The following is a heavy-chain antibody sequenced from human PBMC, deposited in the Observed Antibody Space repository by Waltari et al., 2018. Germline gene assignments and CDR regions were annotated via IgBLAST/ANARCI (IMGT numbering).Heavy chain of an antibody. Sequence: QVQLQDSAPGLAEPSETLSLTCTVSCGSISSYYWTWLRQPPGKGLEWMGYIYYSGSTTYNPSLKSRVTIPVDTSKNQSTLKLSSVTAADTAVYYCARSSSCSSTSCRDYFDYWGQGTLVTVSS. CDR1: CGSISSYY. J-gene: IGHJ4*02. CDR3: ARSSSCSSTSCRDYFDY. V-gene: IGHV4-59*01. CDR2: IYYSGST. D-gene: IGHD2-2*01.